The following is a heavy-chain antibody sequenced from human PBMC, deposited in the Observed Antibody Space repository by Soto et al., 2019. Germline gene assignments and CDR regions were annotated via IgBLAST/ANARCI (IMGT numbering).Heavy chain of an antibody. Sequence: QVQLVQSGAEVRKPGASVKVSCEASGYTFTSYDIYWVRQATGQGLEWMGWMNPNTGNSGYAQKFQGRVTMTSDTSISTAHLERSSLRAEDTAVYYCARRAETNGWNGVGADKYDFDFWGQGTLVTVSS. J-gene: IGHJ4*02. CDR3: ARRAETNGWNGVGADKYDFDF. D-gene: IGHD1-1*01. CDR1: GYTFTSYD. V-gene: IGHV1-8*01. CDR2: MNPNTGNS.